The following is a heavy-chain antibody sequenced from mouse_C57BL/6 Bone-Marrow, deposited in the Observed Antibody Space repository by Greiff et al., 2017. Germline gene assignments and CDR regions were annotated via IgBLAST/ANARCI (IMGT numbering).Heavy chain of an antibody. Sequence: EVQGVDSGGGLVKPGGSLKLSCAASGFTFSSYAMSWVRQTPEKRLEWVATISDGGSYTYYPDNVKGRFTISRDNAKNNLYLQMSHLKSEDTAMYYCARDYYGSSWFAYWGQGTLVTVSA. CDR1: GFTFSSYA. CDR2: ISDGGSYT. CDR3: ARDYYGSSWFAY. J-gene: IGHJ3*01. V-gene: IGHV5-4*01. D-gene: IGHD1-1*01.